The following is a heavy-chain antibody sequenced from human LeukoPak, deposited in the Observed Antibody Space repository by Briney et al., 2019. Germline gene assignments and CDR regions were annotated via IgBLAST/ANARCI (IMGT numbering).Heavy chain of an antibody. CDR3: ATANGGAVAGTSSYYYYYMDV. D-gene: IGHD6-19*01. J-gene: IGHJ6*03. Sequence: GASVKVSCKASGYTFTSYDINWVRQATGQGLEWMGWMNPNSGNTGYAQKFQGRVTITRNTSISTAYMELSSLRSEDTAVYYCATANGGAVAGTSSYYYYYMDVWGKGTTVTISS. CDR2: MNPNSGNT. CDR1: GYTFTSYD. V-gene: IGHV1-8*03.